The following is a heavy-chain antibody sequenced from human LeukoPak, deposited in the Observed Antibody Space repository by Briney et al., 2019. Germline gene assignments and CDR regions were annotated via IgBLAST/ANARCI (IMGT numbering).Heavy chain of an antibody. D-gene: IGHD3-10*01. Sequence: GGSLRLSCAASGFPFSSYGMHRVRQAPGKGLEWVAGISNDGSNTYYAESVNGRFTISRDNSKNTLYLLLNTLRGEDTAVYYCAKEMGSRSSLFYFDYWGQGILLTVSS. CDR1: GFPFSSYG. J-gene: IGHJ4*02. CDR3: AKEMGSRSSLFYFDY. V-gene: IGHV3-30*18. CDR2: ISNDGSNT.